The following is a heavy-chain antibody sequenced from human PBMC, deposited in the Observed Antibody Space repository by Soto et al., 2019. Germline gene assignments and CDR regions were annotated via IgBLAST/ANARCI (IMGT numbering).Heavy chain of an antibody. CDR1: GYPFSKYG. CDR2: IKPDNGDT. CDR3: ATYSDSGFDP. Sequence: QLQLVQSGAEVERPGASVRVSCKAYGYPFSKYGISWIRQAPGQGLGWMGGIKPDNGDTNYAQKFQGRVTMTTDTSSNTAYMELRSLRSDDTAVYYCATYSDSGFDPWGQGTLVSVSS. V-gene: IGHV1-18*04. J-gene: IGHJ5*02. D-gene: IGHD2-15*01.